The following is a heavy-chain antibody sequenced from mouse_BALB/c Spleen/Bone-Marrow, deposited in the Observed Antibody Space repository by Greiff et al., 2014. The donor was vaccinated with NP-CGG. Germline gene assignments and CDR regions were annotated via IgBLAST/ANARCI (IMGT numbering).Heavy chain of an antibody. J-gene: IGHJ4*01. Sequence: EVKLVESGGGLVQPGGSLRLSCATSGFTFTDYYMSWVRQPPGKALEWLGFIRNKPNGYTTEYSASVKGRFTISRDNSQSILYLQMNTLRAEDSATYYCARADHYYAMDYWGQGTSVTVSS. CDR1: GFTFTDYY. CDR3: ARADHYYAMDY. V-gene: IGHV7-3*02. CDR2: IRNKPNGYTT.